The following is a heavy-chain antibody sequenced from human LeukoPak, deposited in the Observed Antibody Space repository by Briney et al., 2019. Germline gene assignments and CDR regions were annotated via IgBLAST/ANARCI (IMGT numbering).Heavy chain of an antibody. CDR1: GYTFTAYY. D-gene: IGHD2-2*01. Sequence: GASVKVSCKASGYTFTAYYIHWVRQAPGQGLEWMGWINHNSGGTNYAQKFQGRVTMTRDTSISTVYMDLSGLTSDDTTVSYCARGVMSDQYPLFDPWGQGTLVTVSS. CDR2: INHNSGGT. J-gene: IGHJ5*02. V-gene: IGHV1-2*02. CDR3: ARGVMSDQYPLFDP.